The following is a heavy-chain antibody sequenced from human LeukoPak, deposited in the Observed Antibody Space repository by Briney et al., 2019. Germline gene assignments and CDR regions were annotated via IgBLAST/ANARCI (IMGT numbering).Heavy chain of an antibody. J-gene: IGHJ4*02. CDR3: ARGGTIVVADY. CDR2: ISYDGSNK. V-gene: IGHV3-30*04. Sequence: GGSLRLSCAASGFTFNIYAMHWVRQAPGKGLEWVAVISYDGSNKYYADSVKGRFTISRDNSKNTLYLQMNSLRAEDTAVYYCARGGTIVVADYWGQGTLVTVSS. D-gene: IGHD3-22*01. CDR1: GFTFNIYA.